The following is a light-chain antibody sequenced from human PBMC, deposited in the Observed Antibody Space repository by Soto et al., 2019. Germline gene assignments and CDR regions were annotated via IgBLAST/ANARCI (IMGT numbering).Light chain of an antibody. CDR2: WAS. Sequence: DIVMTQSPDSLAVSLGERATINCKSSQSVLYSSNNKNYLAWYQQKPGQPPKLLIYWASTRESGVPDRFSGSGSGTAVTLTISSLQAEDVAVYYCQQYYPTPPLTFGGGTKVEIK. J-gene: IGKJ4*01. V-gene: IGKV4-1*01. CDR3: QQYYPTPPLT. CDR1: QSVLYSSNNKNY.